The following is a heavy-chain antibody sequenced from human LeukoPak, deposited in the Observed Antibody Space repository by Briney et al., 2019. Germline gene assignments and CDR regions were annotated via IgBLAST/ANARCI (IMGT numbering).Heavy chain of an antibody. CDR3: ARGGWSYGN. Sequence: SETLSLTCTVSGGSITYYYWSWIRQPPGKGLEWIGYIYYSGSTNYNPSVKSRVTISVDTSKNQFSLELTSVTAADTAVYFCARGGWSYGNWGQGALVTVSS. CDR1: GGSITYYY. D-gene: IGHD3-10*01. CDR2: IYYSGST. V-gene: IGHV4-59*01. J-gene: IGHJ4*02.